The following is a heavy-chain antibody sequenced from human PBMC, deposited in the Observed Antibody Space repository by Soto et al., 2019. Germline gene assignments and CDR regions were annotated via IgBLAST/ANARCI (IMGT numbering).Heavy chain of an antibody. CDR2: INHSGST. CDR1: GGSFSGYY. V-gene: IGHV4-34*01. Sequence: PSETLSLTCAVYGGSFSGYYWSWIRQPPGKGLEWIGEINHSGSTNYNPSLKSRVTISVDTSKNQFSLKLSSVTAADTAVYYCASYDFWSGYRIQHWGQGTLVTVSS. D-gene: IGHD3-3*01. CDR3: ASYDFWSGYRIQH. J-gene: IGHJ1*01.